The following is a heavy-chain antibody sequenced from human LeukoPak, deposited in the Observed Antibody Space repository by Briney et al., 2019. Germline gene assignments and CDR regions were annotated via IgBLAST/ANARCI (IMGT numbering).Heavy chain of an antibody. Sequence: GGSLRLSCTAAGFSLSMYWMSWVRQAPGKGLEWVANIRSDGVEKYYVDSVRGRFTISTDTAKNTLYLQMNSLRADDTAVYYCAREFTGYGNTDYWGQGTLVTVSS. CDR1: GFSLSMYW. CDR3: AREFTGYGNTDY. J-gene: IGHJ4*02. D-gene: IGHD5-12*01. CDR2: IRSDGVEK. V-gene: IGHV3-7*03.